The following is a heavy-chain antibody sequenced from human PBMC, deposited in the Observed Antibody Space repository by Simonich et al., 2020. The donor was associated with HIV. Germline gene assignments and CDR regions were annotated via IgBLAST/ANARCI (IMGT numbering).Heavy chain of an antibody. V-gene: IGHV1-24*01. J-gene: IGHJ2*01. Sequence: QVQLVQSGTEVKKPGASVLVSCKVSGYTLTELSMHWVRQAPGKGLEWMGGFDPEVGETVYAQTFQGRLTMTEDTSTDTAYMELSSLRSEDTAVYYCATDSIGWSFDLWGRGTLVTVSS. CDR3: ATDSIGWSFDL. CDR1: GYTLTELS. CDR2: FDPEVGET.